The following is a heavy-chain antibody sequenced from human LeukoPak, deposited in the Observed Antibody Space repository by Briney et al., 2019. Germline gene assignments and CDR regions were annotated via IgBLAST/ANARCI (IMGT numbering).Heavy chain of an antibody. Sequence: GESLKISCKGSGFSFSTYWISWVRQMPGKGLEWMGTIDPSDSYTNYSPSFQGHVTISADKSISTAYLRCSRLKAPDIAMYYCARHILRGPAFDMWGQGTMVTVSS. V-gene: IGHV5-10-1*01. D-gene: IGHD2-8*01. J-gene: IGHJ3*02. CDR3: ARHILRGPAFDM. CDR2: IDPSDSYT. CDR1: GFSFSTYW.